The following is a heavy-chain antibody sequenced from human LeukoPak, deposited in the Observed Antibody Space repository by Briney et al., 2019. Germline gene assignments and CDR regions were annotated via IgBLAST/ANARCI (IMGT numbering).Heavy chain of an antibody. D-gene: IGHD2-15*01. Sequence: GGSLRLSCAASGFAFNTYGMSWVRQAPGKGLEWVSAISGNGGTTYYSDSVKGRFTISRDNAKNSLYLQMNSLRAEDTAVYYCAREIRYCSGSKCYLFDYWGQGTLVTVSS. V-gene: IGHV3-23*01. CDR1: GFAFNTYG. CDR3: AREIRYCSGSKCYLFDY. J-gene: IGHJ4*02. CDR2: ISGNGGTT.